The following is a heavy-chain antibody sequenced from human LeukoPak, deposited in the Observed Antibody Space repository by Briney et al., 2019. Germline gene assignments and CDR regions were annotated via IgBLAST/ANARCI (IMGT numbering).Heavy chain of an antibody. Sequence: GGSLRLSCAASGFTFSSHWMSWVRQAPGKGPEWVANTKQDGTEIYYMDSVKGRFTISRDNAKNSLYLQMNSLRDEDTAVYYCARDKVVGATFFDYWGQGTLVTVSS. J-gene: IGHJ4*02. V-gene: IGHV3-7*01. CDR1: GFTFSSHW. CDR3: ARDKVVGATFFDY. CDR2: TKQDGTEI. D-gene: IGHD1-26*01.